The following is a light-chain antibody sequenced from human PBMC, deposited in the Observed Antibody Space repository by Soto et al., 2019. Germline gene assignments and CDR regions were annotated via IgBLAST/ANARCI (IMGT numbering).Light chain of an antibody. V-gene: IGKV3-20*01. CDR1: QSVSRSY. CDR2: VAS. Sequence: EIVLTQSPGTLSLSPGERATLSCRASQSVSRSYLAWYQQKPGQAPRLLIYVASSRATGIPDRFSGSGSGTDFTLTIRRLEPEDFAVYYCQQYGSSGTFGQGTKVDIK. CDR3: QQYGSSGT. J-gene: IGKJ1*01.